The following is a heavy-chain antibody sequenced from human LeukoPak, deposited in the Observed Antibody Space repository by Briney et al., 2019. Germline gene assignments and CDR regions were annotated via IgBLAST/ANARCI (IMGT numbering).Heavy chain of an antibody. CDR3: ARDRAGSSWSDSWFDP. CDR1: GYTFTSYG. D-gene: IGHD6-13*01. CDR2: ISAYNGNT. J-gene: IGHJ5*02. Sequence: ASVKVSCKASGYTFTSYGISWVRQAPGQGLEWMGWISAYNGNTNYAQKLQGRVTMTTDTSTSTAYMELRSLRSDDTAVYYCARDRAGSSWSDSWFDPWGQGTLVTVSS. V-gene: IGHV1-18*01.